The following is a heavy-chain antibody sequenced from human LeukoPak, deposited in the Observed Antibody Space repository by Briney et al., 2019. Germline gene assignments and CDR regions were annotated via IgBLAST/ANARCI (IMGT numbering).Heavy chain of an antibody. V-gene: IGHV1-2*02. D-gene: IGHD3-10*01. CDR2: INPNRGGT. J-gene: IGHJ4*02. Sequence: GGSLRLSCAASGFTFSSDGMHWGRDAPGQGLEWVGCINPNRGGTNYAQKFQSRVTMTRDTSISTAYMQLSRLRSADTAVYYCARDSFGDASSHFDYWGQGTLVTVSS. CDR3: ARDSFGDASSHFDY. CDR1: GFTFSSDG.